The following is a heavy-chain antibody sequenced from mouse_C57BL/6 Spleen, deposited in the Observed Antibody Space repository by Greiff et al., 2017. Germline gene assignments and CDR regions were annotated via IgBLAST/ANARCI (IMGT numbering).Heavy chain of an antibody. V-gene: IGHV1-59*01. Sequence: QVQLQQPGAELVRPGTSVKLSCKASGYTFTSYWMHWVKQRPGQGLEWIGVIDPSDSYTNYNQKFKGKATLTVDTSSSTAYMQLSSLTSADSAVYYCARYYGSSYDAMDYWGQGTSVTVST. J-gene: IGHJ4*01. CDR3: ARYYGSSYDAMDY. D-gene: IGHD1-1*01. CDR2: IDPSDSYT. CDR1: GYTFTSYW.